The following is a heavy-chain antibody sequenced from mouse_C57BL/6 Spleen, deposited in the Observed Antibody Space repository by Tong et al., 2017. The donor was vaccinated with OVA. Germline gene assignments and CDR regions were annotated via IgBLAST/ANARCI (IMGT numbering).Heavy chain of an antibody. CDR1: GYTFTDYN. CDR3: ARGVGYYIFDY. D-gene: IGHD2-3*01. J-gene: IGHJ2*01. Sequence: EVQLQESGPELVKPGDSVKMSCKASGYTFTDYNMHWVKQSHGKSLEWIGYINPNNGGTSYNQKFKGKATLTVNKSSSTAYMELRSLTSEDSAVYYCARGVGYYIFDYWGQGTTLTVSS. CDR2: INPNNGGT. V-gene: IGHV1-22*01.